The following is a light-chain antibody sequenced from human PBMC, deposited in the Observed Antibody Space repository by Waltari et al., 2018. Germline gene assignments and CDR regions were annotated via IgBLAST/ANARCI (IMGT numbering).Light chain of an antibody. CDR2: DVT. CDR3: CSYAGSYTFDVV. Sequence: QSALTQPRSVSGSPGQSVTVPRTGSSRYVDVYNYVPWHQQYPGQAPKLLIYDVTVRTSGVPDRFSGSKSGNSASLTISGLRADDEADYYCCSYAGSYTFDVVFGGGTKLTVL. CDR1: SRYVDVYNY. V-gene: IGLV2-11*01. J-gene: IGLJ2*01.